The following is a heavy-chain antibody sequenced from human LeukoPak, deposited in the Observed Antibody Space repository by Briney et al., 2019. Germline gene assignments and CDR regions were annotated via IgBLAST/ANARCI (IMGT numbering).Heavy chain of an antibody. J-gene: IGHJ4*02. CDR2: IKQDGSGR. Sequence: GGSLRLSCAASGFTFSGFSMSWVRQSPTKGLEWVANIKQDGSGRYYVDSVKGRFTISRDNAKNSLSLQMNNLRVEDTAVYYCARAGSHWHYVYWGQGTVVTVSS. CDR1: GFTFSGFS. D-gene: IGHD3-10*01. CDR3: ARAGSHWHYVY. V-gene: IGHV3-7*01.